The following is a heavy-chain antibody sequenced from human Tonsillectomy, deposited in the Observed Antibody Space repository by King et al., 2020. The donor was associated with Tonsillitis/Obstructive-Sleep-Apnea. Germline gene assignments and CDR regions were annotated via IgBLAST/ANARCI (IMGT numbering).Heavy chain of an antibody. D-gene: IGHD3-10*01. CDR2: IIPIFASA. CDR3: ARSVPEGGYYYYYMDV. Sequence: VQLVQSGAEVKKPGSSVKVSCKASGGTFSTYAISWVRQAPGQGLEWMGEIIPIFASANYAQNFQGRVTITADESTSTAYMELSSLRSEDTAVYYCARSVPEGGYYYYYMDVWGKGTTVTVSS. V-gene: IGHV1-69*01. J-gene: IGHJ6*03. CDR1: GGTFSTYA.